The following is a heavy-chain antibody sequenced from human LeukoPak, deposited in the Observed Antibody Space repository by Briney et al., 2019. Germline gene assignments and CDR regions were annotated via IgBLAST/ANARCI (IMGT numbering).Heavy chain of an antibody. D-gene: IGHD2-15*01. CDR2: MNPDSGNT. J-gene: IGHJ3*02. Sequence: GASVKVSCKASGYTFTSYDINWVRQATGQGVEWIGWMNPDSGNTGYAQKFQGRVTMTRNTSISTAYMELSSLRSEDTAVYYCARAGPYCSGGSCYSNDAFDIWGQGTMVTVSS. CDR3: ARAGPYCSGGSCYSNDAFDI. CDR1: GYTFTSYD. V-gene: IGHV1-8*01.